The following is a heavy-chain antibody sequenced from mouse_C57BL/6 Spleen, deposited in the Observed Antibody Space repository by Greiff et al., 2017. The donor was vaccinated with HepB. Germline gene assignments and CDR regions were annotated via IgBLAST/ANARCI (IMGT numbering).Heavy chain of an antibody. CDR3: ARDRDTYYSNYGRFAY. CDR1: GFTFSSYA. J-gene: IGHJ3*01. CDR2: ISDGGSYT. Sequence: EVKLVESGGGLVKPGGSLKLSCAASGFTFSSYAMSWVRQTPEKRLEWVATISDGGSYTYYPDNVKGRFTISRDNAKNNLYLQMSHLKSEDTAMYYCARDRDTYYSNYGRFAYWGQGTLVTVSA. V-gene: IGHV5-4*01. D-gene: IGHD2-5*01.